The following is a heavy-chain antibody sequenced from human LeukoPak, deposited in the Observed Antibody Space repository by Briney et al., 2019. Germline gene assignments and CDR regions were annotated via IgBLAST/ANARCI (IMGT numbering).Heavy chain of an antibody. D-gene: IGHD4-23*01. V-gene: IGHV3-23*01. CDR3: AKDSEATVVTLWDY. J-gene: IGHJ4*02. CDR2: ISGSGGST. Sequence: EPGGSLRLSCAASGFTFSSYAMSWVRQAPGKGLEWVSAISGSGGSTYYADSVKGRFTISRDNAKNSLYLQMNSLRAEDTALYYCAKDSEATVVTLWDYWGQGTLVTVSS. CDR1: GFTFSSYA.